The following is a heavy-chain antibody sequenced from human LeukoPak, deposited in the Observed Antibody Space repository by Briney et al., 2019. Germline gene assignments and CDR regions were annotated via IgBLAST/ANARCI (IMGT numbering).Heavy chain of an antibody. CDR3: ASLWFGETDAFDI. V-gene: IGHV1-2*02. J-gene: IGHJ3*02. CDR2: IRPNGGDT. CDR1: ALTFADYY. D-gene: IGHD3-10*01. Sequence: ASVKVSCKASALTFADYYVHWVRQAPGQGPEWMGWIRPNGGDTRYAQKFQGRVTMTTDTSTSTAYMELRSLRSDDTAVYYCASLWFGETDAFDIWGQGTMVTVSS.